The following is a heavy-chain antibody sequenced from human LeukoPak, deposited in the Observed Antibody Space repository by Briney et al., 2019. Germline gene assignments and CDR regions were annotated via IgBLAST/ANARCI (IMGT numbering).Heavy chain of an antibody. J-gene: IGHJ4*02. Sequence: GGSLRLSCAPSGFTLSSNYMRWVRQAPRKGLQWVSVIYSGRSTYYADSVKGRFTISRDNSKNTLYLQMNRLRAEDTAVYYCARSHYDSSGYYFLAYWGQGSLVTVSS. V-gene: IGHV3-66*01. CDR2: IYSGRST. CDR3: ARSHYDSSGYYFLAY. CDR1: GFTLSSNY. D-gene: IGHD3-22*01.